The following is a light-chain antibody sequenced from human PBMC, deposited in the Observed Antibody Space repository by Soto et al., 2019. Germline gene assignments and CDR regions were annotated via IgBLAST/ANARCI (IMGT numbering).Light chain of an antibody. Sequence: DIVMTQSPDSLAVSLGERATINCKSSQSVLFSSNNKNYLAWYQQKPGQPPKVLIYWASTRESGVHDRVRGSGSGTDFPLTLSALQAQDVALSTCQQYHTPPLSFDGGTKADLK. CDR1: QSVLFSSNNKNY. J-gene: IGKJ4*01. CDR3: QQYHTPPLS. V-gene: IGKV4-1*01. CDR2: WAS.